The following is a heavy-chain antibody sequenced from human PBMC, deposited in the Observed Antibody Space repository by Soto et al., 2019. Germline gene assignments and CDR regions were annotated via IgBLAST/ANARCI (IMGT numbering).Heavy chain of an antibody. CDR1: GYSISSSNW. J-gene: IGHJ6*02. CDR2: IYYTGST. Sequence: PSETLSLTCAVSGYSISSSNWWGWIRQPPGKGLEWIGYIYYTGSTHYNPSLKSRVTMSVDTSKNQFSLKLSSVTAVDTAVYYCARINPAAGYYYAMDVLGQGTTVT. V-gene: IGHV4-28*01. CDR3: ARINPAAGYYYAMDV. D-gene: IGHD6-25*01.